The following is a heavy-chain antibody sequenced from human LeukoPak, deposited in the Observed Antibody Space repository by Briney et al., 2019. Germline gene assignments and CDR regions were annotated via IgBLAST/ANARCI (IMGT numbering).Heavy chain of an antibody. CDR2: IYYTGST. J-gene: IGHJ5*02. V-gene: IGHV4-61*01. CDR1: GGSVSSGSFY. D-gene: IGHD1-14*01. Sequence: SETLSLTCTVSGGSVSSGSFYWSWIRQPPGKGLEWFGNIYYTGSTNYNPSLKSGVIVSVDTSKNQFSLKLSSVTAADTAVYYCAGGNNPYFFDHWGQGTLVTVSS. CDR3: AGGNNPYFFDH.